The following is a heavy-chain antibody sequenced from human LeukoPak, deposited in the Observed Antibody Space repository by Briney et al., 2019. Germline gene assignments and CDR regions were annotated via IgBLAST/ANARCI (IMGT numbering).Heavy chain of an antibody. CDR2: IIPIFGTA. CDR3: ARRTTLPYSSSWSYYFDY. D-gene: IGHD6-13*01. CDR1: GGTFISYA. Sequence: SVKVSCKASGGTFISYAISWVRQAPGQGLEWMGGIIPIFGTANYAQKFQGRVTITADESTSTAYMELSSLRSEDTAVYYCARRTTLPYSSSWSYYFDYWGQGTLVTVSS. V-gene: IGHV1-69*01. J-gene: IGHJ4*02.